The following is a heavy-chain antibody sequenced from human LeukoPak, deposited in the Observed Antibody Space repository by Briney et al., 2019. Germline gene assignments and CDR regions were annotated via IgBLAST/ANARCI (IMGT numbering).Heavy chain of an antibody. CDR2: ISYDGSNK. Sequence: PGGSLRLSCAASGFTFSSYGMHWVRQAPGKGLEWVAVISYDGSNKYYAESVKGRFTISRDNSKNTLYLQMNSLRAEDTVVYYCAKDATSYGSGSYYNYYGMDVWGQGTTVTVSS. V-gene: IGHV3-30*18. J-gene: IGHJ6*02. CDR1: GFTFSSYG. D-gene: IGHD3-10*01. CDR3: AKDATSYGSGSYYNYYGMDV.